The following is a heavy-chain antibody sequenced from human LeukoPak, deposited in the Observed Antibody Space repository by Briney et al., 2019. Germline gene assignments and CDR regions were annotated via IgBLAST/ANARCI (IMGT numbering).Heavy chain of an antibody. J-gene: IGHJ6*03. CDR2: ISSTGGDI. CDR1: GFTFSIYG. V-gene: IGHV3-21*01. Sequence: PGGSLRLSCAASGFTFSIYGMNWVRQAPGKRQEWVSSISSTGGDIYYADSVRGRFTISRDNAKNSLYLQLKRLRAEDTAVYFCATDDRDYYYYYMDVWGKGTTLTVSS. D-gene: IGHD3-10*01. CDR3: ATDDRDYYYYYMDV.